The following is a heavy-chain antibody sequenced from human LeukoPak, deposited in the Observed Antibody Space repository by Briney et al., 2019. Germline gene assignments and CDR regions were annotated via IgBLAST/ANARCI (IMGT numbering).Heavy chain of an antibody. Sequence: PGGSLRLSCAASGFTFSSYAMSWVRQAPGKGLEWVSAISGSGGSTYYADSVKGRFTISRDNSKNTPYLQMNSLRAEDTAVYYCAKETTTYGDYPRFNYFDYWGQGTLVTVSS. D-gene: IGHD4-17*01. CDR1: GFTFSSYA. CDR2: ISGSGGST. V-gene: IGHV3-23*01. J-gene: IGHJ4*02. CDR3: AKETTTYGDYPRFNYFDY.